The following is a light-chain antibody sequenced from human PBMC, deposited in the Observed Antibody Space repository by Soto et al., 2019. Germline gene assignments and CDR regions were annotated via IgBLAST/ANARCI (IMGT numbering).Light chain of an antibody. J-gene: IGKJ1*01. CDR2: GAS. Sequence: EIEITQSPATLSVSPGERTTLSCRASQSVSSNLAWYQQKPGQAPRLLIYGASTRATGIPARFSGSGSGTEFTLSISSLQLEYFAIYYCQQSNNCPCTVGQVTKV. CDR1: QSVSSN. V-gene: IGKV3-15*01. CDR3: QQSNNCPCT.